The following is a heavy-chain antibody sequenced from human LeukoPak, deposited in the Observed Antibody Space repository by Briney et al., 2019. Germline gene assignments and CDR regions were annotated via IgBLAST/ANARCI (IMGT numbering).Heavy chain of an antibody. Sequence: GGSLRLSCTTSGFTFGDYAMTWVRQAPGKGLEWLGFIGSKTSGGTTDYAASVKGRFTISRADSKSIAYMQMNTLKTEDTAIYYCARGAFEYDTSGYYYTFDYWGQGSLVTVSS. V-gene: IGHV3-49*04. CDR1: GFTFGDYA. CDR3: ARGAFEYDTSGYYYTFDY. CDR2: IGSKTSGGTT. J-gene: IGHJ4*02. D-gene: IGHD3-22*01.